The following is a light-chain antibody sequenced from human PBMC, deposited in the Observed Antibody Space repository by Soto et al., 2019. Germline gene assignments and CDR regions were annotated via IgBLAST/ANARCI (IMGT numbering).Light chain of an antibody. J-gene: IGKJ1*01. CDR3: HQYVSSWT. CDR1: QSIRTF. V-gene: IGKV3-11*01. Sequence: EIALTQSPATLALSPGGRATLACRASQSIRTFFAWYQQXPGQAPRILIYDASNTATGTPDRFSGSGSGTDFTLTISRLEPEDLAVYYCHQYVSSWTFGQGTKVDIK. CDR2: DAS.